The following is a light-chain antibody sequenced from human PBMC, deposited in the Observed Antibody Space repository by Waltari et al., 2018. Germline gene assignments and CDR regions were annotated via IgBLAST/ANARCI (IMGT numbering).Light chain of an antibody. CDR3: SSYTSNTTPYV. J-gene: IGLJ1*01. CDR1: SSDIGTYNY. Sequence: SALTQPPALSGAPGQPITISCCGPSSDIGTYNYLAWYHQRPGSVPQLIIYDVSNPPSGVSNRFSGSKSVNTASLTISGLQAEDEADYYCSSYTSNTTPYVFGTGTKVSVL. CDR2: DVS. V-gene: IGLV2-14*01.